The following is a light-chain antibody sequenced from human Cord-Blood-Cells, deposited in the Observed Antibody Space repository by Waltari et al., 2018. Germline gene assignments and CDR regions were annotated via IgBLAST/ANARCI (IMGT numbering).Light chain of an antibody. J-gene: IGKJ1*01. CDR3: QQYGSSPA. Sequence: EIVLTQSPGTLSLSPGERATLSCRARQSVSSSYLAWYQQKPGQAPRLLIYGASSRATVIPDRFSGSGSGTDFTLTISRLEPEDFAVYYCQQYGSSPAFGQGTKVEIK. V-gene: IGKV3-20*01. CDR1: QSVSSSY. CDR2: GAS.